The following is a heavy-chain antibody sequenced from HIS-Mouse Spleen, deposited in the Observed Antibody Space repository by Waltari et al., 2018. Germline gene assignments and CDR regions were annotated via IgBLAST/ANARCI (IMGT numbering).Heavy chain of an antibody. Sequence: QLQLQESGPGLVKPSETLSLTCTVSGGSISSSSYYWGWIRQPPGKGLEWIGSINYSGRTYYNPSLKGRVTISVDPAKNQFSRKLSSVTAADTAGYYCARKRTASGWFDPWGQGTLVTVSS. CDR3: ARKRTASGWFDP. J-gene: IGHJ5*02. CDR2: INYSGRT. V-gene: IGHV4-39*01. D-gene: IGHD2-21*02. CDR1: GGSISSSSYY.